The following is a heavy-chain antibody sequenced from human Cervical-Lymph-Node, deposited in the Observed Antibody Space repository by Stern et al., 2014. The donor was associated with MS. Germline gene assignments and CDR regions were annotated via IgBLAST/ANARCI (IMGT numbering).Heavy chain of an antibody. D-gene: IGHD3-10*01. CDR1: GFTFSNYD. Sequence: AQLEESGGGVVQPGRSLRLSCAASGFTFSNYDMYWVRQAPGKGLEWVAVISNDGSRKDYSDSVKVRFIISRDNSKYTTFLQMNSLRAEDTAVYYCAKDSYYYGSETPRPTWFDPRGQGSLVTVSS. CDR3: AKDSYYYGSETPRPTWFDP. J-gene: IGHJ5*02. CDR2: ISNDGSRK. V-gene: IGHV3-30*18.